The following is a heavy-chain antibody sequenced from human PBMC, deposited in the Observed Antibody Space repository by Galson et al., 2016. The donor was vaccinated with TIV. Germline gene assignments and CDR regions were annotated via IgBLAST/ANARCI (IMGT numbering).Heavy chain of an antibody. D-gene: IGHD2-21*02. J-gene: IGHJ6*03. CDR2: ITGPLGTT. V-gene: IGHV3-23*01. CDR1: GFLFGSYA. Sequence: SLRLSCAASGFLFGSYAMKWVRQAPGKGLEWVSSITGPLGTTYYADSVKGWFIVSRDNPKNTLYLQMNSLRAEDTAVYYCAKEAVTGYYFYYMDVWGKGTTVTVSS. CDR3: AKEAVTGYYFYYMDV.